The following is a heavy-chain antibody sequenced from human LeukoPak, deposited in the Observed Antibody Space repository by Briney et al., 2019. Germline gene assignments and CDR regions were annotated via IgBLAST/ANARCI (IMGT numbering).Heavy chain of an antibody. CDR3: ARERQGSWFDP. J-gene: IGHJ5*02. CDR1: GYTFTVYY. Sequence: ASVKVSSKASGYTFTVYYMHWVRQAPGQRLEWMGWINAGNGNTKYSQEFQGRVTITRDTSASTAYMELSSLRSEDMAVYYCARERQGSWFDPWGQGTLVTVSS. CDR2: INAGNGNT. V-gene: IGHV1-3*03.